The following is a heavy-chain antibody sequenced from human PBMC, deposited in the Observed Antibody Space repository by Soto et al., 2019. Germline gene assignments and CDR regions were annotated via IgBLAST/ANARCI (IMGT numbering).Heavy chain of an antibody. D-gene: IGHD6-13*01. CDR3: ARDLDGLAAAGPYYYYYYGMDV. J-gene: IGHJ6*02. V-gene: IGHV3-74*01. CDR2: INSDGSST. Sequence: PGGSLRLSCAASGFTFSSYWMHRVRQAPGKGLVWVSRINSDGSSTSYADSVKGRFTISRDNAKNTLYLQMNSLRAEDTAVYYCARDLDGLAAAGPYYYYYYGMDVWGQGTTVTVSS. CDR1: GFTFSSYW.